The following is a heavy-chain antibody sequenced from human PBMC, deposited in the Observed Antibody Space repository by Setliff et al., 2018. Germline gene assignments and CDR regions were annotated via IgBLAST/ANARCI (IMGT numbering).Heavy chain of an antibody. CDR2: INPKSGGT. J-gene: IGHJ6*02. V-gene: IGHV1-2*04. D-gene: IGHD3-3*01. CDR3: ARGPRITIFGVVSLSLYGMDV. CDR1: GYTFTGYY. Sequence: GASVKVSCKASGYTFTGYYMHWVRQAPGQGLEWMGWINPKSGGTNYAQKFQGWVTMTRDTSISTAYMELSRLRSDDTAVYYCARGPRITIFGVVSLSLYGMDVWGQGTTVTVSS.